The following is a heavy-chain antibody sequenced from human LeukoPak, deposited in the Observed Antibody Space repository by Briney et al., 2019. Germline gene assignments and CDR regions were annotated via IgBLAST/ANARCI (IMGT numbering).Heavy chain of an antibody. CDR1: GFTFSSYA. CDR2: ISGSGGNT. V-gene: IGHV3-23*01. Sequence: GGSLRLSCAASGFTFSSYAMTWVRQAPGKGLEWVSAISGSGGNTYYADSVKGRFTISRDNSKNTLYLQMNSLRAEDTAVYYCAKDEHFWSGYHGYWGQGTLVTVSS. CDR3: AKDEHFWSGYHGY. D-gene: IGHD3-3*02. J-gene: IGHJ4*02.